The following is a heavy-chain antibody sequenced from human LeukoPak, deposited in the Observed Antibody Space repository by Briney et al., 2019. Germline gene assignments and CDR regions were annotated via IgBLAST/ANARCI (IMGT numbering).Heavy chain of an antibody. CDR3: AREFGPPWRYFDL. V-gene: IGHV3-53*01. D-gene: IGHD3-10*01. CDR2: IYSGGST. Sequence: PGGSLRPSCAASGFTASSNYMSWVREAPGKGMKWVSVIYSGGSTYYADSVKGRFTISRDNSKNTLYLQMNSLRAEDTAVYYCAREFGPPWRYFDLWGRGTLVTVSS. J-gene: IGHJ2*01. CDR1: GFTASSNY.